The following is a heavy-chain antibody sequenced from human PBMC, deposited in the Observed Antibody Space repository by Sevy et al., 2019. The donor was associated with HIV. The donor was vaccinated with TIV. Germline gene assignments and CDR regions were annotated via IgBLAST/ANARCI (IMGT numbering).Heavy chain of an antibody. CDR1: GGSFSGYY. V-gene: IGHV4-34*01. CDR3: ARGERSEDIVVVPAGNLFDY. J-gene: IGHJ4*02. D-gene: IGHD2-2*01. CDR2: INHSGST. Sequence: SETLSLTCAVYGGSFSGYYWSWIRQPPGKGLEWIGEINHSGSTNYNPSLKSRVTISVDTSKNQFSLKLSSVTAADTAVYYCARGERSEDIVVVPAGNLFDYWGQGTLVTVSS.